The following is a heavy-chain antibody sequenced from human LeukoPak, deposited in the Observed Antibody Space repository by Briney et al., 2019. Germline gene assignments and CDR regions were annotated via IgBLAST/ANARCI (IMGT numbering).Heavy chain of an antibody. J-gene: IGHJ3*02. D-gene: IGHD7-27*01. Sequence: VSGPALVKPTQTLTLTCTFSGFSLSTSGMRASWIRQPPGKALEWLARIDWDDDKFYSTSLKTRLTISKDTSKNQVVLTMTNMDPVDTATYYCARSALGYDGAFDILGQGTMVTVSS. CDR1: GFSLSTSGMR. CDR3: ARSALGYDGAFDI. V-gene: IGHV2-70*04. CDR2: IDWDDDK.